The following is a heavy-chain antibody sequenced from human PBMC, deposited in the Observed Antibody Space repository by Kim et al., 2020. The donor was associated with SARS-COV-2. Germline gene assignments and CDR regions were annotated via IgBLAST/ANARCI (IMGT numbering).Heavy chain of an antibody. D-gene: IGHD3-22*01. V-gene: IGHV3-23*01. CDR1: GFTFSSYA. CDR3: ANEGYDSSVNLRRDWYFDL. J-gene: IGHJ2*01. CDR2: ISGNGGST. Sequence: GGSLRLSCAVSGFTFSSYAMSWVRQAPGKGLEWVSAISGNGGSTYYADSMKGRFTISRDNSKNTLYLQMDSLRADDTAVYYCANEGYDSSVNLRRDWYFDLWGRGTLVTVSS.